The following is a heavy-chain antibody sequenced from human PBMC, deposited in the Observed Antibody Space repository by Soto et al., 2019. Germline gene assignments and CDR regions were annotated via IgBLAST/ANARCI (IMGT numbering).Heavy chain of an antibody. J-gene: IGHJ5*02. CDR2: MSTDVTTE. Sequence: QVQVVETGGGVVQPGRSLRLSCATSGFTFSTYGRHWVRQAPDKGLEWVAVMSTDVTTEDYAHSVMGRFTISRDNSDNTLYLPMQGRGSEDTAVYSCATSDFFGYCGNRGSLGQGTLVNVSS. CDR3: ATSDFFGYCGNRGS. CDR1: GFTFSTYG. V-gene: IGHV3-30*03. D-gene: IGHD2-15*01.